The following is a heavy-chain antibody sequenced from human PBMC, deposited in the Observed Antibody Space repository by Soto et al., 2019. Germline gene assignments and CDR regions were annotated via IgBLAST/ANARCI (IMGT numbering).Heavy chain of an antibody. CDR2: ISWNSGSI. V-gene: IGHV3-9*01. CDR3: AKDMGYDLSPLGYFDY. D-gene: IGHD5-12*01. J-gene: IGHJ4*02. CDR1: GFTFDDYA. Sequence: EVQLVESGGGLVQPGRSLRLSCAASGFTFDDYAMHWVRQAPGKGLEWVSGISWNSGSIGYADSVKGRFTISRDNAKNSLYLQMHSLRSEDTALYYCAKDMGYDLSPLGYFDYWGQGTLVTVSS.